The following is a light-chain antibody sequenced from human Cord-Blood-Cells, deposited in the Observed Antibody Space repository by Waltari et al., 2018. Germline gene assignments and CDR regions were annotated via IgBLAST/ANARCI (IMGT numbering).Light chain of an antibody. CDR1: SSDVGGYNY. J-gene: IGLJ2*01. Sequence: QSALTQRPSASGSPGQSVPIPCTGTSSDVGGYNYVSWYQQHPGNAPKLMIYEVSKGPSGVPDRFSGSKSGNTASLTVSGLQAEDEADYYCSSYAGSNNLVFGGGTKLTVL. CDR2: EVS. CDR3: SSYAGSNNLV. V-gene: IGLV2-8*01.